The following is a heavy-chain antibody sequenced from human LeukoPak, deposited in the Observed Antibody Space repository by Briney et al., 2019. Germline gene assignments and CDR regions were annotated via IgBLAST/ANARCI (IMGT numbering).Heavy chain of an antibody. CDR2: INTNTGNP. CDR3: ARDPGGLDDY. D-gene: IGHD3-10*01. J-gene: IGHJ4*02. Sequence: ASVKVSCKTSGYSFTTYGMNWVRQAPGQGLEWMGWINTNTGNPTYAQGFTGRFVFSLDTSVSTAYLQISSLKAEDTAVYYCARDPGGLDDYWGQGTLVTVSS. V-gene: IGHV7-4-1*02. CDR1: GYSFTTYG.